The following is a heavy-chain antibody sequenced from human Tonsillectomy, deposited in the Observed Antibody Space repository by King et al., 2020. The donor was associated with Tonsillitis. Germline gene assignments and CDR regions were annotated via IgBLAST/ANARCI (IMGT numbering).Heavy chain of an antibody. V-gene: IGHV4-34*01. Sequence: VQLQQWGAGLLKPSETLSLTCAVYGGSFSGYYWSWIRQSPGKGLEWIGEINQSGSTNYNPSLKSRVTISVDTSKNQFSLKLSCVTAADTAVYYCAREKGMAKLRGFDYWGQGTLVTVSS. CDR1: GGSFSGYY. CDR3: AREKGMAKLRGFDY. J-gene: IGHJ4*02. CDR2: INQSGST. D-gene: IGHD5-24*01.